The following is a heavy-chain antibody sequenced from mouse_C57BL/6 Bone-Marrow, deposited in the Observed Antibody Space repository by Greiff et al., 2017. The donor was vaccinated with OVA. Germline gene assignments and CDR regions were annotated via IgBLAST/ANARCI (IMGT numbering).Heavy chain of an antibody. CDR1: GYTFTSYW. J-gene: IGHJ4*01. V-gene: IGHV1-53*01. Sequence: QVQLQQPGTELVKPGASVKLSCKASGYTFTSYWMHWVKQRPGQGLEWIGNINPSNGGTNYNEKFKSKATLTVDKSSSTAYMQLSSLTSEDSAVYYCARRGWATTVAQYYYAMDYWGQGTSVTVSS. CDR3: ARRGWATTVAQYYYAMDY. D-gene: IGHD1-1*01. CDR2: INPSNGGT.